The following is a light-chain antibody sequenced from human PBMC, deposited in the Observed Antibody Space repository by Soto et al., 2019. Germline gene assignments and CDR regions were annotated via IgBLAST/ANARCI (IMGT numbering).Light chain of an antibody. CDR1: QGINSY. CDR2: TAS. V-gene: IGKV1-9*01. J-gene: IGKJ4*01. CDR3: LQLYTYPLT. Sequence: DIQLTQSPSFLSASVGDRVTVTCRASQGINSYLAWYQQKPGKAPKLLIYTASTLQSGVPSRFSGSGSGTEFTLTITSLQPEDFAAYYCLQLYTYPLTFGGGTKVEIK.